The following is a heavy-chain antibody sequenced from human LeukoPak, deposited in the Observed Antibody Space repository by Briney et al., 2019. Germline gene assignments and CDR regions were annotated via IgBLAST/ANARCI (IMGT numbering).Heavy chain of an antibody. CDR2: IRSKASGGTT. CDR3: SSDYSSGWYYFDY. J-gene: IGHJ4*02. CDR1: GFSLTNYA. Sequence: GRSLILSCTASGFSLTNYAVSWFRQAPGKGLEWVGYIRSKASGGTTEYAASVKGRFSISRDDSKSIAYLQMNSLKTEDTAVYYCSSDYSSGWYYFDYWGQGTLVTVSS. V-gene: IGHV3-49*03. D-gene: IGHD6-19*01.